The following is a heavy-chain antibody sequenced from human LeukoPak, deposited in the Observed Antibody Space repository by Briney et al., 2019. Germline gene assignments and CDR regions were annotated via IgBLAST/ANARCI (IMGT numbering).Heavy chain of an antibody. J-gene: IGHJ4*02. Sequence: SETLSLTCTVSGGPISSYYWSWIRQPAGKGLEWIGRIYTSGSTNYNPSLKSRVTMSVDTSKNQFSLKLSSVTAADTAVYYCARDEDYSNYFDYWGQGTLVTVSS. V-gene: IGHV4-4*07. D-gene: IGHD4-11*01. CDR1: GGPISSYY. CDR3: ARDEDYSNYFDY. CDR2: IYTSGST.